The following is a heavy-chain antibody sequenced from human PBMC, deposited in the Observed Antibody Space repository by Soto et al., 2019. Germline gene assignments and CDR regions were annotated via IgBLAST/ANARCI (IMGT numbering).Heavy chain of an antibody. CDR2: ISPASTYI. D-gene: IGHD2-15*01. V-gene: IGHV3-21*04. J-gene: IGHJ4*02. CDR3: AADTGDIEVVPATT. Sequence: PGGSLRLSCTASGLNFEKCSFNWVRQPPGKGPEWLASISPASTYIRYADSVKGRFTISRGNARNSLSLQMMSLRADDTAMYYCAADTGDIEVVPATTWGQGTLVTVSS. CDR1: GLNFEKCS.